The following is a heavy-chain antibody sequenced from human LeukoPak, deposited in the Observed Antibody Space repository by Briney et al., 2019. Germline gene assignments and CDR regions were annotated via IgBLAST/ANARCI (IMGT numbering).Heavy chain of an antibody. V-gene: IGHV1-2*02. CDR2: INPNSGGT. Sequence: ASVTVSFKASGYTFTGYYMHWVRQAPGQGLEWMGWINPNSGGTNYAQKFQGRVTMTRDTSISTAYMELSRLRSDDTAVYYCARGEYYYGSGSFDYWGQGTLVTVSS. J-gene: IGHJ4*02. D-gene: IGHD3-10*01. CDR1: GYTFTGYY. CDR3: ARGEYYYGSGSFDY.